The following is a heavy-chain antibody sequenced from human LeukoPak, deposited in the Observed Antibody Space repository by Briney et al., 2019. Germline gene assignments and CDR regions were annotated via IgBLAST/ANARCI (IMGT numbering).Heavy chain of an antibody. CDR3: ARADLRDNRNYRAGGNWFDP. J-gene: IGHJ5*02. Sequence: SETLSLTCTVSGGSISSGDYYWSWIRQPPGKGLEWIGYIYYSGSTYYNPSLKSRVTISVDTSKNQFSLKLSSVTAADTAVYYCARADLRDNRNYRAGGNWFDPWGQGTLVTVSS. D-gene: IGHD1-7*01. CDR1: GGSISSGDYY. CDR2: IYYSGST. V-gene: IGHV4-30-4*01.